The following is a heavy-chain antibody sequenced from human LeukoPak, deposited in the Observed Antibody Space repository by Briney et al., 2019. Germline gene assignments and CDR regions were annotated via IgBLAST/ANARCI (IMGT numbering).Heavy chain of an antibody. CDR1: GGTFSSYT. CDR2: IIPILGIA. V-gene: IGHV1-69*04. CDR3: ARDRSGYAFDI. D-gene: IGHD6-19*01. J-gene: IGHJ3*02. Sequence: SVRVSCKASGGTFSSYTISWVRQAPGQGLEWMGRIIPILGIANYAQKFQGRVTITADKSTSTAYMELSSLRSEDAAVYYCARDRSGYAFDIWGQGTMVTVSS.